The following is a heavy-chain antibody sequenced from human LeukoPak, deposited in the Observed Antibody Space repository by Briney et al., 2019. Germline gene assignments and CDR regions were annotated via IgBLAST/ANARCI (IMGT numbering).Heavy chain of an antibody. J-gene: IGHJ4*02. Sequence: GGSLRLSCAVSGFTLSSYWMSWVRQAPGKGLEWVANIKQDGSEKYYVHSVKGRFTISRDNAKNSLYLQMNSLRAEDTAVYYCASGLRLRDWGQGTLVTVSS. CDR1: GFTLSSYW. V-gene: IGHV3-7*01. D-gene: IGHD5-12*01. CDR2: IKQDGSEK. CDR3: ASGLRLRD.